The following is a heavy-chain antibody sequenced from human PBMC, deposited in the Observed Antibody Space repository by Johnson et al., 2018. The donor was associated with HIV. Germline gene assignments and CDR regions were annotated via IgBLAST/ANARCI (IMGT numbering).Heavy chain of an antibody. CDR2: IRYDGSNK. J-gene: IGHJ3*02. CDR1: GFTFSSYG. CDR3: AKTEDAFDI. Sequence: QVQLVESGGGVVQPGGSLRLSCAASGFTFSSYGMHWVRQAPGKGLEWVAFIRYDGSNKYYADSMKGRFTISRDNSKNTLYLQMNSLRAEDTAVYYCAKTEDAFDIWGQGTMVTVSS. V-gene: IGHV3-30*02.